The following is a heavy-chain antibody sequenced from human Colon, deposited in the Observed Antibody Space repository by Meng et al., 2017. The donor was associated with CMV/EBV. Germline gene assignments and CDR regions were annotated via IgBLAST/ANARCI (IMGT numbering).Heavy chain of an antibody. D-gene: IGHD2-2*02. CDR1: GYTFTSYD. J-gene: IGHJ6*02. Sequence: ASVKVSCKASGYTFTSYDINWVRQATGQGLEWMGWMNPNSGNTGYAQKFQGRVTMTRNTSISTAYMELSSLRSEDTAVCYCARVPAAIGPLSYQHLNYGMDVWGQGTTVTVSS. CDR2: MNPNSGNT. CDR3: ARVPAAIGPLSYQHLNYGMDV. V-gene: IGHV1-8*01.